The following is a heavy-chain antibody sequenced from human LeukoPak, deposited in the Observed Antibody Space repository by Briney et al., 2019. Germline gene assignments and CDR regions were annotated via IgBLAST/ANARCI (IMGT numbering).Heavy chain of an antibody. J-gene: IGHJ4*02. CDR2: ISYDGSNK. CDR3: ARDIRYYYDSSGYLDY. D-gene: IGHD3-22*01. Sequence: PGGSLRLSCAASGFTFSSYAMHWVRQAPGKGLEWVAVISYDGSNKYYADSVKGRFTISRDNSKNTLYLQMNSLRAEDTAVYYCARDIRYYYDSSGYLDYWGQGTLVTVSS. V-gene: IGHV3-30-3*01. CDR1: GFTFSSYA.